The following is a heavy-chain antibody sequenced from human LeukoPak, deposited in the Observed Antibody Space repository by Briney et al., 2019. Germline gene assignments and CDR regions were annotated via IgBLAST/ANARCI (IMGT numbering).Heavy chain of an antibody. V-gene: IGHV3-23*01. J-gene: IGHJ1*01. CDR3: AKYFASGSYYKLPH. Sequence: GGSLRLSCAASGFTFSSYAMSWVRQAPGKGLEWVSTISGSCAYTYYADSVKGRFTISRDNSKNTLYLQMNSLRAEDTAVYYCAKYFASGSYYKLPHWGQGTLVTVSS. CDR2: ISGSCAYT. D-gene: IGHD3-10*01. CDR1: GFTFSSYA.